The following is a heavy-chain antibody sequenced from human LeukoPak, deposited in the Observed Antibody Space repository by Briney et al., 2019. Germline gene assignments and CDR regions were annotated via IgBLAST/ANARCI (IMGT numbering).Heavy chain of an antibody. CDR2: IYYSGST. CDR3: ARGRDTAMLDFDY. CDR1: GGSISSYY. D-gene: IGHD5-18*01. J-gene: IGHJ4*02. V-gene: IGHV4-59*12. Sequence: SSETLSLTCTVSGGSISSYYWSWIRQPPGKGLEWIGYIYYSGSTNYNPSLKSRVTISVDTSKNQFSLKLSSVTAADTAVYYCARGRDTAMLDFDYWGQGTLVTVSS.